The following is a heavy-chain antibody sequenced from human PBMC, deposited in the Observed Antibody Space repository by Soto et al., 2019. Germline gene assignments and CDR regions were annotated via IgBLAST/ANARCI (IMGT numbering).Heavy chain of an antibody. D-gene: IGHD2-21*02. J-gene: IGHJ4*02. V-gene: IGHV3-48*03. CDR1: GFTFSSYE. CDR2: ISGSGGTI. Sequence: EVQLVESGGGLVQPGGSLRLSCAASGFTFSSYEMNWVRQAPGKGLAWVAYISGSGGTIYYADSVKGRFTISRDNAKNSLYLQFNSLRAEDTAVYYCARATVVVTAVPAGFFDFWGQGALVTVSS. CDR3: ARATVVVTAVPAGFFDF.